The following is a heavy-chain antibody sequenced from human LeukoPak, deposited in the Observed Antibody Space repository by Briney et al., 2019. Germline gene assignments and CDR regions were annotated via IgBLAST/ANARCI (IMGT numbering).Heavy chain of an antibody. J-gene: IGHJ4*02. Sequence: GGSLRLSCAASGFTFSSYSMNWVRQAPGKGLEWVSSISSSSSYIYYADSVKGRFTISRDNAKNSLYLQMNSLRAEDTAVYYCARLDCSSTSWSDYWGQGTLVTVSS. D-gene: IGHD2-2*01. CDR1: GFTFSSYS. CDR3: ARLDCSSTSWSDY. V-gene: IGHV3-21*01. CDR2: ISSSSSYI.